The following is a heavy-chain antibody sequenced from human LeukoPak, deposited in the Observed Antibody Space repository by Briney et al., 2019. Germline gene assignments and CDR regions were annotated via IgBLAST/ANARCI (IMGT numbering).Heavy chain of an antibody. CDR2: INPNSGGT. J-gene: IGHJ5*02. Sequence: ASVKVSCKASGYTFTSYGISWVRQAPGQGLEWMGWINPNSGGTNYAQKFQGRVTMTRDTSISTAYMALSRLRSDDTAVYYCASSSEQQLVVFLFDPWGQGTLVTVSS. D-gene: IGHD6-13*01. CDR3: ASSSEQQLVVFLFDP. V-gene: IGHV1-2*02. CDR1: GYTFTSYG.